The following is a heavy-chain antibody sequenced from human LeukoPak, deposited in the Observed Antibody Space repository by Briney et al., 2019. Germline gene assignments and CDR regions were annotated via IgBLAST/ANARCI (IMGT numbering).Heavy chain of an antibody. CDR1: VYIFISNY. CDR2: MHPGNGNT. D-gene: IGHD2-21*02. Sequence: ASVKVSCKASVYIFISNYIQWVRQAPGLGPEWMGWMHPGNGNTRYAEKFQGRVTMTRDTSINTAYMDLSSLRSDDTAVYYCAREGSYCVGGDCYSFDFWGQGTLVTVSS. CDR3: AREGSYCVGGDCYSFDF. J-gene: IGHJ4*02. V-gene: IGHV1-2*02.